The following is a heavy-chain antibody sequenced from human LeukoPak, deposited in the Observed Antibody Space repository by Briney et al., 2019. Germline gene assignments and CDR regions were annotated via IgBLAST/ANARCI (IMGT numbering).Heavy chain of an antibody. CDR1: GFAFDTYS. D-gene: IGHD3-3*01. V-gene: IGHV3-48*01. CDR2: TSSGSSTI. CDR3: ARSWSSWDAFDI. J-gene: IGHJ3*02. Sequence: GGSLRLSCVASGFAFDTYSMNWVRQAPGKGLEWLSYTSSGSSTIYYADSVKGRFTISRDNAKNSLYLQMNGLGAEDTAVYYCARSWSSWDAFDIWGQGTMVTVSS.